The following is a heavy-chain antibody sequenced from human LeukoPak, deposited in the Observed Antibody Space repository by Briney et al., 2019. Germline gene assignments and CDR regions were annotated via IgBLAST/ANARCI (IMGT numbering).Heavy chain of an antibody. J-gene: IGHJ6*02. CDR1: GYTLTELS. D-gene: IGHD3-10*01. Sequence: ASVKVSCKVSGYTLTELSMHWVRQAPGKGLEWMGGFDPEDGETIYAQKFQGRVTMTEDTSTDTAYMELSSLRSEDTAVYYCATTRSGSYSYYYGMDVWGQGTTVTVSS. V-gene: IGHV1-24*01. CDR2: FDPEDGET. CDR3: ATTRSGSYSYYYGMDV.